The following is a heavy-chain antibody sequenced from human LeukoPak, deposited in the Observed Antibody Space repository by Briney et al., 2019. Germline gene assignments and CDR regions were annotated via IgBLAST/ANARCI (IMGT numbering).Heavy chain of an antibody. V-gene: IGHV3-7*01. D-gene: IGHD1-14*01. CDR1: GLTFSSYW. J-gene: IGHJ4*02. Sequence: GGSLRLSCAASGLTFSSYWMSWVRQAPGKGLEWVANIKQDGSEKYYVDSVKGRFTISRDNAENSLYLQMNSLRAEDTAVYYCAGDIRWARDYWGQGTLVTVSS. CDR3: AGDIRWARDY. CDR2: IKQDGSEK.